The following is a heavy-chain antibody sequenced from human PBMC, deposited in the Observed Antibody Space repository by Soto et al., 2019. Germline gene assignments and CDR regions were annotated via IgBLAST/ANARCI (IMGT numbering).Heavy chain of an antibody. J-gene: IGHJ6*02. V-gene: IGHV4-59*01. CDR1: GGSISSYY. CDR3: ARDAVTGTTTGAEPYYYGMDV. CDR2: IYYSGST. D-gene: IGHD1-7*01. Sequence: SETLSLTCTVSGGSISSYYWSWIRQPPGKGLEWIGYIYYSGSTNYNPSLKSRVTISVDTSKNQFSLKLSSVTAADTAVYYFARDAVTGTTTGAEPYYYGMDVWGQGTTVTVSS.